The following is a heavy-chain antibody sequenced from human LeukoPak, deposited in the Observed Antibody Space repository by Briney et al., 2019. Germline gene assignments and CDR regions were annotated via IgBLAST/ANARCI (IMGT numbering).Heavy chain of an antibody. CDR3: ASGAERGTGVVYFDS. Sequence: ASVKVSCKASGYTFTDFYMHWLRQAPGQGLEWMGLINPNSGGTNYAQKFQGRVTMTRDTSIRTAYMELSRLRSDDTAVYFCASGAERGTGVVYFDSWGQGALVTVSS. CDR2: INPNSGGT. D-gene: IGHD7-27*01. V-gene: IGHV1-2*02. CDR1: GYTFTDFY. J-gene: IGHJ4*02.